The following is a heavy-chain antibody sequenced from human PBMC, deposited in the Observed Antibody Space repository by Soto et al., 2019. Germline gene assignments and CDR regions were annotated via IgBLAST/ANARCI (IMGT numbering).Heavy chain of an antibody. CDR3: ARARSWYYFDY. D-gene: IGHD6-13*01. CDR2: ISYDGSNK. J-gene: IGHJ4*02. V-gene: IGHV3-30-3*01. Sequence: WGSLRLSCAASGFTFSSYAMRFFGQAPGKGLEWVAVISYDGSNKYYADSVKGRFTISRDNSKNTLYLQMNSLRAEDTAVYYCARARSWYYFDYWGQGTLVTVSS. CDR1: GFTFSSYA.